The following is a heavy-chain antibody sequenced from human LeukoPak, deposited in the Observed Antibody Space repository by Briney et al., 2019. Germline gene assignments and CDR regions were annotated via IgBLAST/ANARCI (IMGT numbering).Heavy chain of an antibody. CDR2: VKQDGSEK. CDR1: GFIFNAYW. J-gene: IGHJ5*01. D-gene: IGHD6-19*01. V-gene: IGHV3-7*01. CDR3: AREFRSGYNSRWFDY. Sequence: GGSLRLSCAASGFIFNAYWMTWVRQAPGKGLEWVANVKQDGSEKWYVDSVKGRFTISRDNAKNSLYLQMNSLRVEDTAVYYCAREFRSGYNSRWFDYWGQGTLVTVSS.